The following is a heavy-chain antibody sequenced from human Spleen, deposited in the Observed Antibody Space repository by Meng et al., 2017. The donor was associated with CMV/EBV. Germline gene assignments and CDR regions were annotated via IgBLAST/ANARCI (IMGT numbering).Heavy chain of an antibody. Sequence: GESLKISCAASGFTFSSYAMHWVRQAPGKGLEWVAIISFDGNNKYYADSVKGRFTISRDNSKNTLYLQMNSLRAEDTTVYYCARDRYFQGYCSSTTCYSPEYYFDYWGQGTLVTVSS. V-gene: IGHV3-30-3*01. D-gene: IGHD2-2*01. CDR1: GFTFSSYA. CDR3: ARDRYFQGYCSSTTCYSPEYYFDY. CDR2: ISFDGNNK. J-gene: IGHJ4*02.